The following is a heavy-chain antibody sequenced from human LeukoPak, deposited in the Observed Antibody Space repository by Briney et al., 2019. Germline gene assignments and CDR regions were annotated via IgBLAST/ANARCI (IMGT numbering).Heavy chain of an antibody. CDR2: INTDGSST. J-gene: IGHJ5*02. Sequence: GGSLRLSCAASGFTLSSYWMHWVRQVPGKGLVWVSHINTDGSSTNYADSVRGRFTISRDNAKNTLYLQMNSLRAEDTAVYYCARDSAGWYDHWGQGTLVTVSS. D-gene: IGHD6-13*01. CDR1: GFTLSSYW. V-gene: IGHV3-74*01. CDR3: ARDSAGWYDH.